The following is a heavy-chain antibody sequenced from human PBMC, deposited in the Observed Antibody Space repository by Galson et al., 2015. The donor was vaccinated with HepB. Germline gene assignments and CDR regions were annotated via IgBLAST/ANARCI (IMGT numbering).Heavy chain of an antibody. Sequence: KVSCKASGGTFSNSAISWVRQAPGQGLEWMGGIIPIFGTPNYAQKFQGRVSITADESTSTAYMELSSLRAEDTAVCFCAREGRQRELLTGYFELWGRGTLVTVSS. D-gene: IGHD1-26*01. CDR1: GGTFSNSA. J-gene: IGHJ2*01. CDR2: IIPIFGTP. V-gene: IGHV1-69*01. CDR3: AREGRQRELLTGYFEL.